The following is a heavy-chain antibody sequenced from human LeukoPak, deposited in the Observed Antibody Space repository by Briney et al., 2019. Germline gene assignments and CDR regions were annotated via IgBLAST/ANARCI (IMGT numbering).Heavy chain of an antibody. V-gene: IGHV4-59*01. J-gene: IGHJ4*02. D-gene: IGHD5-24*01. CDR2: IYYSGSA. Sequence: SETLSLTCTVSGGSISTYYWSWIRQPPGKGLEWIRFIYYSGSANYNPSLKSRVTISVDTSKNHFSLKLSSVTAADTAVYYCARYPFDGYNYYFDYWGQGTLVTVSS. CDR1: GGSISTYY. CDR3: ARYPFDGYNYYFDY.